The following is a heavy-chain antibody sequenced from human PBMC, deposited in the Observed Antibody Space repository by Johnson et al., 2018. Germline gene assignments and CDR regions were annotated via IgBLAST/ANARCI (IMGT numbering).Heavy chain of an antibody. D-gene: IGHD1-7*01. CDR1: GFTFSGSA. Sequence: QPGGSLKLSCAASGFTFSGSAMHWVRQASGKGLEWVSYISSSGSTIYYADYVKGRFTNSRDNAKNSLYLQLNSLRAEDTAVYYCERYEWWNYGWAFDIWGQGTMVTVSS. V-gene: IGHV3-48*01. CDR2: ISSSGSTI. J-gene: IGHJ3*02. CDR3: ERYEWWNYGWAFDI.